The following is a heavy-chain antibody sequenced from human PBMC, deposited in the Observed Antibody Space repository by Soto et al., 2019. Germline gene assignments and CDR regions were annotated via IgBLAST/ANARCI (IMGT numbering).Heavy chain of an antibody. D-gene: IGHD3-9*01. CDR3: AKDRSLRYFDWYNDAFDI. J-gene: IGHJ3*02. CDR1: GFTFSSYA. CDR2: ISGSGGST. Sequence: PGGSLRLSCAASGFTFSSYAMSWVRQAPGKGLEWVSAISGSGGSTYYADSVKGRFTISRDNSKNTLYLQMNSLRAEDTAVYYCAKDRSLRYFDWYNDAFDIWGQGTMVTASS. V-gene: IGHV3-23*01.